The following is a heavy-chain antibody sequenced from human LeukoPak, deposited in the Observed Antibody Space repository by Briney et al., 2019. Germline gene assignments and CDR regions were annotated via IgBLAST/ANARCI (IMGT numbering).Heavy chain of an antibody. Sequence: ASVKVSCKASGYTFTGYYKHWVRQAPGQGLEWMGWINPDSGGTNYAQKFQGRVTMTRDTSISTAYMELSRLRSDDTAVYYCATDCSSTSCYLFDPWGQGTLVTVSS. D-gene: IGHD2-2*01. CDR3: ATDCSSTSCYLFDP. J-gene: IGHJ5*02. V-gene: IGHV1-2*02. CDR1: GYTFTGYY. CDR2: INPDSGGT.